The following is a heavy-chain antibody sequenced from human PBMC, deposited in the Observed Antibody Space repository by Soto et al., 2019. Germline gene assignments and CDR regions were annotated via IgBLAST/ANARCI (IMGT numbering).Heavy chain of an antibody. Sequence: ASVKVSCKGFGYSFMKYGINWVRQAPGQGLEWAGWISPYSGYAHSAQKFHGRLTLTTDTAASTAYMELRILRSADTALYYCAREASVLIPAAQPSRFDSWGQGTLVTVSS. CDR1: GYSFMKYG. V-gene: IGHV1-18*01. D-gene: IGHD2-2*01. J-gene: IGHJ4*02. CDR3: AREASVLIPAAQPSRFDS. CDR2: ISPYSGYA.